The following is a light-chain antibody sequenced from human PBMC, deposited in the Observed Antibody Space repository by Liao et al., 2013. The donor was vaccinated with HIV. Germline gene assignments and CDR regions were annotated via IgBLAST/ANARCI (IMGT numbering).Light chain of an antibody. J-gene: IGLJ2*01. V-gene: IGLV3-21*01. CDR2: QDN. CDR1: NIGRKS. Sequence: SYELTQPPSVSVAPGKTARVTCGGNNIGRKSVHWYQQKPGQSPVLVIYQDNKRLSKIPERFSGSNSGNTATLTISGTQAVDEADYYCQAWDNSTAIFGGGTKLTVL. CDR3: QAWDNSTAI.